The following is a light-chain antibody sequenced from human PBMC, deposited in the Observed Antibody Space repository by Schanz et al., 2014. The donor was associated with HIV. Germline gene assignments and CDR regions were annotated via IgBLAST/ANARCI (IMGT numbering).Light chain of an antibody. J-gene: IGLJ2*01. CDR2: DVS. V-gene: IGLV2-14*03. CDR3: TSYAGSNDLV. Sequence: QSALTQPASVSGSPGQSITISCTGTSSNVGGYDYASWYQQHPGKAPKLIIYDVSNRPSGISYRFSGSKSGNTASLTISGLQAEDEGDYYCTSYAGSNDLVFGGGTKLTVL. CDR1: SSNVGGYDY.